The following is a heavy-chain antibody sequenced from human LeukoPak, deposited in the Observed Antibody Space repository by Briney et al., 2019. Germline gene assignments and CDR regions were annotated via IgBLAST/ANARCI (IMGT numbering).Heavy chain of an antibody. CDR2: INHNGNVN. CDR3: ARDLAYSRLDY. J-gene: IGHJ4*02. V-gene: IGHV3-7*01. D-gene: IGHD5-18*01. CDR1: GFTFSSYW. Sequence: GGSLRLSCAASGFTFSSYWMNWARQAPGKGLEWVASINHNGNVNYYVDSVKGRFTISRDNAENSLYLQMNSLRVEDTAFYYCARDLAYSRLDYWGQGMLVTVSS.